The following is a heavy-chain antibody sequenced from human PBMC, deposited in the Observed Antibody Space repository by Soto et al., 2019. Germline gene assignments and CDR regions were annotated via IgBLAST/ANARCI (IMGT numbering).Heavy chain of an antibody. CDR3: ARDAYRLLGYYYGMDV. Sequence: ASVKVSCKASGGTFSSYTISWVRQAPGQGLEWMGRIIPILGIANYAQKFQGRVTITADKSTSTAYMELSSLRSEDTAVYYCARDAYRLLGYYYGMDVWGQGATDTVSS. CDR2: IIPILGIA. J-gene: IGHJ6*02. D-gene: IGHD2-2*01. V-gene: IGHV1-69*04. CDR1: GGTFSSYT.